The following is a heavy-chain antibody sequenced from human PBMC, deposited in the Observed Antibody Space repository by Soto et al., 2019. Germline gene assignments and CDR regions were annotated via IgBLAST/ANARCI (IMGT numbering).Heavy chain of an antibody. V-gene: IGHV4-30-4*01. CDR1: GGSISSGDYY. CDR2: IYYSGST. J-gene: IGHJ4*02. CDR3: ARDAWYYGSGSIDY. D-gene: IGHD3-10*01. Sequence: PSETLSLTCTVSGGSISSGDYYWSWIRQPPGKGLEWIGYIYYSGSTYYNPSLKSRVTISVDTPKNQFSLKLSSVTAADTAVYYCARDAWYYGSGSIDYWGQGTLVTVSS.